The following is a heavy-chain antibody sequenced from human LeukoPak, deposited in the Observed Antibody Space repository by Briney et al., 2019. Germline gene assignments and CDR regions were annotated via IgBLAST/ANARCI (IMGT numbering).Heavy chain of an antibody. V-gene: IGHV3-23*01. D-gene: IGHD6-19*01. Sequence: GGSLRLSCAASGFTFTTYAMTWVRQAPGKGLDWVSAISPRGDKTYYADSVKGRFTISRDNSKNTLYMQRNSLRAEDTAIYYCAKERSGGWPFDYWGQGTLVTVSS. CDR1: GFTFTTYA. J-gene: IGHJ4*02. CDR2: ISPRGDKT. CDR3: AKERSGGWPFDY.